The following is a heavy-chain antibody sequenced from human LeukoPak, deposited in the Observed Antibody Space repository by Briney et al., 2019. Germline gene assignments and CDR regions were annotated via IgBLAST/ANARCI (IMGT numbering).Heavy chain of an antibody. CDR1: GCTFSSYA. V-gene: IGHV1-69*05. CDR2: IIPIFGTA. D-gene: IGHD2-21*01. J-gene: IGHJ6*03. CDR3: AALLGSYTYYYYMDV. Sequence: SVKVSCKASGCTFSSYAISWVRQAPGQGREWMGGIIPIFGTANYAQKFQGRVTIITDESTSIAYMELSSLRSEDTAVYYCAALLGSYTYYYYMDVWGKGTTVTVSS.